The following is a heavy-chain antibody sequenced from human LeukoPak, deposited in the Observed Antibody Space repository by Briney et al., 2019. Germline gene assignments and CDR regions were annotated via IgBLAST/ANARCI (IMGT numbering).Heavy chain of an antibody. J-gene: IGHJ4*02. CDR2: IWYDGSNK. CDR1: GFTFSSYG. CDR3: ARDRTMVRGRLDY. V-gene: IGHV3-33*01. D-gene: IGHD3-10*01. Sequence: GGSLRLSCAASGFTFSSYGMHWVRQAPGKGLEWVAVIWYDGSNKYYADSVKGRFTISRDNSKNTLYLQMNNLRAEDTAVYYCARDRTMVRGRLDYWGQGTLVTVSS.